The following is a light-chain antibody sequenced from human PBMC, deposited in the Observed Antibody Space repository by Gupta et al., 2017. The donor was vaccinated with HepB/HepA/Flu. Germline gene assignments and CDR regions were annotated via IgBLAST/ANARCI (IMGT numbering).Light chain of an antibody. Sequence: QSALTQPASVSGSPGQSITISCTGTSSDVGGYNYVSWYQQHQGKAPKLMIYDVSNRPSGVSNRFSGSKSGNTASLTISGLQAEDEADYYCSSYTSSRDVVFGGGTKLTVL. CDR2: DVS. CDR3: SSYTSSRDVV. J-gene: IGLJ2*01. V-gene: IGLV2-14*03. CDR1: SSDVGGYNY.